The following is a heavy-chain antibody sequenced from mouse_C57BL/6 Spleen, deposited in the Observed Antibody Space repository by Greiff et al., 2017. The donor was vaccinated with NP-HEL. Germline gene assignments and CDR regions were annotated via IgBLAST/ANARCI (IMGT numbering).Heavy chain of an antibody. CDR3: ARDRWDGAMDY. Sequence: DVHLVESGGGLVKPGGSLKLSCAASGFTFSSYAMSWVRQTPEKRLEWVATISDGGSYTYYPDNVKGRFTISRDNAKNNLYLQMSHLKSEDTAMYYCARDRWDGAMDYWGQGTSVTVSS. CDR2: ISDGGSYT. CDR1: GFTFSSYA. V-gene: IGHV5-4*01. D-gene: IGHD4-1*01. J-gene: IGHJ4*01.